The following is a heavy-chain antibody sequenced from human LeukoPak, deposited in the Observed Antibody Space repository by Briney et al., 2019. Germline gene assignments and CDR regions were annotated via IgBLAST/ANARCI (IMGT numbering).Heavy chain of an antibody. CDR2: IKQDGSEK. J-gene: IGHJ4*02. CDR1: GFSLSSYW. V-gene: IGHV3-7*01. Sequence: GGSLRLSCAASGFSLSSYWMSWVRQAPGKGLEWVANIKQDGSEKYYVDSVKGRFTISRDNAKNSLYLQMNSLRAEDTAVYYCAREDYYYDSSGYSDYWGQGTLVTVSS. D-gene: IGHD3-22*01. CDR3: AREDYYYDSSGYSDY.